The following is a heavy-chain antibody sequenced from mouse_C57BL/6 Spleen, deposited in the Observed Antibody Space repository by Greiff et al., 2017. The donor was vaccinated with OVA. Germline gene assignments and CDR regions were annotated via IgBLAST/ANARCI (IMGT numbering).Heavy chain of an antibody. CDR2: IYPGSGST. D-gene: IGHD2-4*01. Sequence: VQLQQPGAELVKPGASVKMSCKASGYTFTSYWITWVKQRPGQGLEWIGDIYPGSGSTNYNAKVKSKATLTVDTSSTTAYMQLSSLTSEDYAVYYCARKGVYYDYGVDYWGQGTTLTVSS. V-gene: IGHV1-55*01. CDR3: ARKGVYYDYGVDY. CDR1: GYTFTSYW. J-gene: IGHJ2*01.